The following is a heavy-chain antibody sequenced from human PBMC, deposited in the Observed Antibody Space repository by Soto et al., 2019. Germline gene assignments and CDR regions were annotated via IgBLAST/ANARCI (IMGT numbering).Heavy chain of an antibody. CDR2: ISGSGGST. V-gene: IGHV3-23*01. CDR3: AKEQIVVVPAAIFDY. Sequence: WGSLRLSCAASGFTFSSYAISFFRQSPCKGLEWVSAISGSGGSTYYADSVKGRFTISRDNSKNTLYLQMNSLRAEDTAVYYCAKEQIVVVPAAIFDYWGQGTLVTVSS. CDR1: GFTFSSYA. J-gene: IGHJ4*02. D-gene: IGHD2-2*01.